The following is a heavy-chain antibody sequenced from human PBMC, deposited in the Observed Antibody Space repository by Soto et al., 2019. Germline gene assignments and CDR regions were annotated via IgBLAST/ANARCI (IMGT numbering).Heavy chain of an antibody. V-gene: IGHV1-24*01. CDR2: FDPEDGET. CDR3: ATAFELELPYYFDY. Sequence: GASVKVSCKVSGYTLTELSMHWVRQAPGKGLEWMGGFDPEDGETIYAQKFQGRVTMTEDTSTDTAYMELSSLRSDDTAVYYCATAFELELPYYFDYWGQGSLVTVSS. J-gene: IGHJ4*02. D-gene: IGHD1-26*01. CDR1: GYTLTELS.